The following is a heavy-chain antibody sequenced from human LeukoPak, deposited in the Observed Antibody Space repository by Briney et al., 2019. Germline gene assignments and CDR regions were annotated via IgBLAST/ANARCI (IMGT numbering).Heavy chain of an antibody. J-gene: IGHJ4*02. Sequence: SETLSLTCAVYGRSFSDYYWSWIRQPPGKGLEWIGEINHSGSTNYNPSLRSRVTISVDTSKDQFSLRLNSETAADTAVYYCARGQTTPVGINDYWGQGTLVTVSS. CDR3: ARGQTTPVGINDY. V-gene: IGHV4-34*01. CDR2: INHSGST. D-gene: IGHD1-1*01. CDR1: GRSFSDYY.